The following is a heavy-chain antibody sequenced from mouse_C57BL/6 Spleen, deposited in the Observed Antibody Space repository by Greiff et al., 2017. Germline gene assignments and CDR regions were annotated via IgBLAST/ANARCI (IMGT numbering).Heavy chain of an antibody. CDR3: AREGIYASTFDV. CDR2: IDPSDSET. D-gene: IGHD1-1*01. J-gene: IGHJ1*03. V-gene: IGHV1-52*01. Sequence: QVQLQQPGAELVRPGSSVKLSCKASGYTFTSYWMHWVKQRPIQGLEWIGNIDPSDSETHYNQKFKDKATLTVDKSSSTAYMQLSSLTSEDSAVYYCAREGIYASTFDVWGTGTTVTVSS. CDR1: GYTFTSYW.